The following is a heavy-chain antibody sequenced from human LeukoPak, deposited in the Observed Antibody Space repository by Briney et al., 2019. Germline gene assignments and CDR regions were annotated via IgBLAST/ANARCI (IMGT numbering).Heavy chain of an antibody. CDR2: IYYSGST. CDR3: ARRPRHIVVVVAATDYFDY. Sequence: KSSETLSLTCTVSGGSISSSSYYWGWIRQPPGKGLEWIGSIYYSGSTYYNPSLKSRVTICVDTSKNQFSLKLSFVTAADTAVYYCARRPRHIVVVVAATDYFDYWGQGTLVTVSS. CDR1: GGSISSSSYY. D-gene: IGHD2-15*01. J-gene: IGHJ4*02. V-gene: IGHV4-39*01.